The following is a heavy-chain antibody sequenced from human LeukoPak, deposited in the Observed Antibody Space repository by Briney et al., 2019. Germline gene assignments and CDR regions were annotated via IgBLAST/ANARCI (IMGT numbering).Heavy chain of an antibody. Sequence: SETLSLTCTVSGGSISSYYWSWIRQPPGKGLEWIAYIYYSGSTNFNPSLKSRGTISIDTSKNQFSLKLSSVTAAGTAMYYCARAPDYRWFDPWGQGTLVTASS. J-gene: IGHJ5*02. D-gene: IGHD4/OR15-4a*01. V-gene: IGHV4-59*01. CDR3: ARAPDYRWFDP. CDR2: IYYSGST. CDR1: GGSISSYY.